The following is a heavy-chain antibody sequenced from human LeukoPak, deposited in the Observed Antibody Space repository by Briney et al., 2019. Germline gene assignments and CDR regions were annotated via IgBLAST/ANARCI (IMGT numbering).Heavy chain of an antibody. D-gene: IGHD6-13*01. J-gene: IGHJ4*02. CDR1: GFTVSSNY. CDR2: IYSGGST. Sequence: GGSLRLSCAASGFTVSSNYMSWVRQAPGKGLEWVSVIYSGGSTYYADSVKGRFTISRDNSKNTLYLQMNSLRAEDTAVYYCARAYSSSYVFDYWGQGTLVTVSS. CDR3: ARAYSSSYVFDY. V-gene: IGHV3-66*01.